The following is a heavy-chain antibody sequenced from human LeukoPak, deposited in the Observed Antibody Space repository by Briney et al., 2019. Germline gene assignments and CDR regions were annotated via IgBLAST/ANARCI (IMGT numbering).Heavy chain of an antibody. Sequence: PGGSLRLSCAASGFTFSDYYMSWIRQAPGKGLEWVSYISSSGSTIYYADSVKGRFTISRDNAKNSLYLQMNSLRAEDTAVYYCARVDGYDFWSGYYNYYYYGMDVWGQGTTVTVSS. V-gene: IGHV3-11*01. CDR3: ARVDGYDFWSGYYNYYYYGMDV. CDR2: ISSSGSTI. J-gene: IGHJ6*02. D-gene: IGHD3-3*01. CDR1: GFTFSDYY.